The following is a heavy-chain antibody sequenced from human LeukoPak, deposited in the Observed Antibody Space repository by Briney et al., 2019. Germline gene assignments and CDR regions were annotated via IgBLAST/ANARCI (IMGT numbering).Heavy chain of an antibody. Sequence: GGSLRLSCAASGFTFSSYGMHWVRQAPGKGLEWVAVISYDGSNKYYADSVKGRFTISRDNSKNTLYLQMNSLRAEDTAVYYCAKDSSYSSQSYGMDVWGQGTTVTVSS. CDR1: GFTFSSYG. CDR2: ISYDGSNK. CDR3: AKDSSYSSQSYGMDV. D-gene: IGHD4-11*01. V-gene: IGHV3-30*18. J-gene: IGHJ6*02.